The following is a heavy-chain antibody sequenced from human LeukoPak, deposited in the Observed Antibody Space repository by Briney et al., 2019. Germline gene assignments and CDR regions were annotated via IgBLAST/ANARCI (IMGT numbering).Heavy chain of an antibody. Sequence: GGSLRLSCAASGFTFSKYAMHWVRQAPGKGLEYASAISSNGDSTYYANSVQGRFTISRDNSKNTLYLQMGSLRVEDMGVYYCAREGAPSGSYSYWGQGTLVTVSS. CDR1: GFTFSKYA. J-gene: IGHJ4*02. V-gene: IGHV3-64*01. CDR2: ISSNGDST. CDR3: AREGAPSGSYSY. D-gene: IGHD1-26*01.